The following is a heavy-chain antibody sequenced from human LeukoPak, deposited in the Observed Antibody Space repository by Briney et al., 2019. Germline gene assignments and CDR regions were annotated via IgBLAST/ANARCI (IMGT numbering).Heavy chain of an antibody. Sequence: ASVKVSCKASGGTFSSYAISWVRQAPGQGLEWMGRIIPIFGTANYAQKFQGRVTITTDESTSTAYMELSSLRSEDTAVYYCAAREGYNDRADYWGQGTLVTVSS. D-gene: IGHD5-24*01. V-gene: IGHV1-69*05. CDR2: IIPIFGTA. J-gene: IGHJ4*02. CDR1: GGTFSSYA. CDR3: AAREGYNDRADY.